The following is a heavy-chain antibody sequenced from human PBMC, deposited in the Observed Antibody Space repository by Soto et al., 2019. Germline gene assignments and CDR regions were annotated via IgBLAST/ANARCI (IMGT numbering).Heavy chain of an antibody. V-gene: IGHV1-24*01. CDR1: GYTLTELS. D-gene: IGHD6-13*01. CDR2: FDPEDGET. J-gene: IGHJ3*02. Sequence: ASVKVSCKVSGYTLTELSMHWVRQAPGKGLEWMGGFDPEDGETIYAQKFQGRVTMTEDTSTDTAYMELSSLRSEDTAVYYSAHRPPGIAAAGPKGYAFDIWGQGTMVTVSS. CDR3: AHRPPGIAAAGPKGYAFDI.